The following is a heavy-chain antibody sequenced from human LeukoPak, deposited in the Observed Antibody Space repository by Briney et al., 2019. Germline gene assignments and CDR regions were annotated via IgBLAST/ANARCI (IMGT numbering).Heavy chain of an antibody. Sequence: PSETLSLTCTVSGGSISSYYWSWIRQPAGKGLEWIGRIYTSGSTNYNPSLKSRVTMSVDTSKNQFSLKLSSVTAADTAVYYCARGTAARHYYYMDVWGKGTTVTVSS. J-gene: IGHJ6*03. V-gene: IGHV4-4*07. D-gene: IGHD6-6*01. CDR2: IYTSGST. CDR1: GGSISSYY. CDR3: ARGTAARHYYYMDV.